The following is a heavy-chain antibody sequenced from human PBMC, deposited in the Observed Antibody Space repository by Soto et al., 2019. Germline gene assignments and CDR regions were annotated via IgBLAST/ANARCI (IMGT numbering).Heavy chain of an antibody. J-gene: IGHJ4*02. D-gene: IGHD1-26*01. CDR2: ISYDGSNK. CDR1: GFTFSSYG. CDR3: AKVGGSYLSLRGYYFDY. Sequence: PGGSLRLSCAASGFTFSSYGMHWVRQAPGKGLEWVAVISYDGSNKYYADSVKGRFTISRDNSKNTLYLQMNSLRAEDTAVYYCAKVGGSYLSLRGYYFDYWGQGTLVTVSS. V-gene: IGHV3-30*18.